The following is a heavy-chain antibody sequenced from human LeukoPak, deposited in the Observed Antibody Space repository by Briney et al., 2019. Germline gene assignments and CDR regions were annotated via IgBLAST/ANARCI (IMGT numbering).Heavy chain of an antibody. D-gene: IGHD1-20*01. CDR3: ARVITGTTWAPDY. J-gene: IGHJ4*02. V-gene: IGHV3-11*06. CDR1: GFTFSDYY. Sequence: PGGSLRPSCAASGFTFSDYYMSWIRQPPGKGLEWVSYISSSSSYTNYADSVKGRFTISRDSAKNSLYLQMNSLRAEDTAMYYCARVITGTTWAPDYWGQGTLVTVSS. CDR2: ISSSSSYT.